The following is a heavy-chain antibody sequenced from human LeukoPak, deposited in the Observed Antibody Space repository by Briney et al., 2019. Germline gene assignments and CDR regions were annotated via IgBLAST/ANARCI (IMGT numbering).Heavy chain of an antibody. CDR1: GGSIGSYY. V-gene: IGHV4-59*01. CDR2: IYYSGST. J-gene: IGHJ3*02. Sequence: SETLSLTCTVSGGSIGSYYWSWIRQPPGKGLEWIGYIYYSGSTNYNPSLKSRVTISVDTSKNQFSLKLSSVTAADTAVYYCARGTRYYDFWSGLGVDIWGQGTMVTVSS. CDR3: ARGTRYYDFWSGLGVDI. D-gene: IGHD3-3*01.